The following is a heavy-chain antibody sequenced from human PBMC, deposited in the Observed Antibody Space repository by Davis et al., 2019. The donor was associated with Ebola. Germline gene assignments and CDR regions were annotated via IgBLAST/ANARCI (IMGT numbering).Heavy chain of an antibody. CDR3: ARGLEQWLVYDY. CDR1: GYTFTSYA. CDR2: INAGNGNT. V-gene: IGHV1-3*01. Sequence: AASVKVSCKASGYTFTSYATHWVRQAPGQRLEWMGWINAGNGNTKYSQKFQGRVTITRDTSASTAYMELSSLRSEDTAVYYCARGLEQWLVYDYWGQGTLVTVSS. D-gene: IGHD6-19*01. J-gene: IGHJ4*02.